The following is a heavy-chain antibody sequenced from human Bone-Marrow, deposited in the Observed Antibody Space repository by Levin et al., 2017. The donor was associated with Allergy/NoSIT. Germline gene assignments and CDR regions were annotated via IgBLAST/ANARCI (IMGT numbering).Heavy chain of an antibody. J-gene: IGHJ6*02. D-gene: IGHD3/OR15-3a*01. CDR3: ARDQSFGFWTGSSYFSGLDV. V-gene: IGHV1-46*01. CDR2: INPSGGIT. Sequence: PGESLKISCKASGYTFTTYYIHWVRQAPGQGLKWMGAINPSGGITSFAQKFQDRVTMTRDTSTDTVNMELSSLRSDDTAVYYCARDQSFGFWTGSSYFSGLDVWGQGTTVTVSS. CDR1: GYTFTTYY.